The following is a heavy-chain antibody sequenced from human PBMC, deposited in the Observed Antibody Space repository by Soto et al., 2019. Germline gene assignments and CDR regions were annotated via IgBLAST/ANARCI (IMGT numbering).Heavy chain of an antibody. CDR1: GFTFSSYA. V-gene: IGHV3-23*01. J-gene: IGHJ4*02. CDR2: ISGSGGST. CDR3: AKDRGSSIWNDVGGFFDY. D-gene: IGHD1-1*01. Sequence: GGSLRLSCAASGFTFSSYAMSWVRQAPGKGLEWVSAISGSGGSTYYADSVKGRFTISRDNSKNTLYLQMNSLRAEDTAVYYCAKDRGSSIWNDVGGFFDYWGQGTLVTVSS.